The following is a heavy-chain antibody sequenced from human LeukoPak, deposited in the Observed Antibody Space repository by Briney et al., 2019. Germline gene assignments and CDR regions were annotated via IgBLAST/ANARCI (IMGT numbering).Heavy chain of an antibody. Sequence: GGSLRLSCSAYGFTFSSYAMNWVRQAPGKGLECVSDISSNGGSTYYADSVKGTFTISRDNSKNTLYLQMSSLRAEDTAVYYCVKDPGHDDAFYIWGQGTMVTVSS. CDR3: VKDPGHDDAFYI. CDR1: GFTFSSYA. CDR2: ISSNGGST. J-gene: IGHJ3*02. V-gene: IGHV3-64D*06.